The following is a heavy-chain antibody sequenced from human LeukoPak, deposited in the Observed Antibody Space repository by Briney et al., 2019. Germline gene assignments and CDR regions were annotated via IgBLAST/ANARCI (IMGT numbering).Heavy chain of an antibody. CDR2: IYYSGST. CDR1: GGSISSGGYY. CDR3: ARESVTTFLDY. J-gene: IGHJ4*02. V-gene: IGHV4-31*03. Sequence: SETLSLTCTVSGGSISSGGYYWSWIRQHPGKGLEWIGYIYYSGSTYYNPCLKSRVTISVDTSKNQFSLKLSSVTAADTAVYYCARESVTTFLDYWGQGTLVTVSS. D-gene: IGHD3-16*01.